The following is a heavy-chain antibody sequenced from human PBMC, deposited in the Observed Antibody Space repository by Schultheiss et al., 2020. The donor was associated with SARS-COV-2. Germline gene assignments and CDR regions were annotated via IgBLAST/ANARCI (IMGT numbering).Heavy chain of an antibody. Sequence: GGSLRLSCAASGFTFSDYSMNWVRQAPGKGLEWVSSVSSSSGYIYYADSVKGRFTISRDNTKNALYLQMNSLRAEDTAVYYCAKDPGYSGYDKPLDYWGQGTLVTVSS. CDR1: GFTFSDYS. D-gene: IGHD5-12*01. CDR2: VSSSSGYI. V-gene: IGHV3-21*04. CDR3: AKDPGYSGYDKPLDY. J-gene: IGHJ4*02.